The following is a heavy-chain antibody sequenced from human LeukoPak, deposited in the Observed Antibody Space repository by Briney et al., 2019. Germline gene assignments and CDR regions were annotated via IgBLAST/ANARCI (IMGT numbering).Heavy chain of an antibody. CDR3: ARDLGSMIVVDYFDY. D-gene: IGHD3-22*01. CDR1: GFTFSSYS. J-gene: IGHJ4*02. CDR2: ISSSGSTI. Sequence: GGSLRLSCAASGFTFSSYSMNWVRQAPGKGLEWVSYISSSGSTIYYADSVKGRFTISRDNAKNSLYLQMNSLRAEDTAVYYCARDLGSMIVVDYFDYWGQGTLVTVSS. V-gene: IGHV3-48*04.